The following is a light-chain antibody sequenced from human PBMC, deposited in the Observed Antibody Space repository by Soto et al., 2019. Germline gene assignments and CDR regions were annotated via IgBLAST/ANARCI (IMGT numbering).Light chain of an antibody. Sequence: DIQMTQSPSSLSASVEDRVTITCRASQSISSYLNWYQHKPGKTPKLLIYAASSLQSGVPARFSGSGSGTDFTLTISSLQPEDFATYYCQQSYSTPLGFGQGTKV. CDR1: QSISSY. J-gene: IGKJ1*01. CDR2: AAS. CDR3: QQSYSTPLG. V-gene: IGKV1-39*01.